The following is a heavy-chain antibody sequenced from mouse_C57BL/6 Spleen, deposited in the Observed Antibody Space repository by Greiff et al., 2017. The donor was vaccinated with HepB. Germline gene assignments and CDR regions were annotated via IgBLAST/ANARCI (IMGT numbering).Heavy chain of an antibody. J-gene: IGHJ3*01. CDR3: ARTGTRAWFAY. V-gene: IGHV1-80*01. D-gene: IGHD4-1*01. CDR2: IYPGDGDT. Sequence: VQLQQSGAELVKPGASVKISCKASGYAFSSYWMNWVKQRPGKGLEWIGQIYPGDGDTNYNGKFKGKATLTADKSSSTAYMQLSSLTAEDSAVYFCARTGTRAWFAYWGQGTLVTVSA. CDR1: GYAFSSYW.